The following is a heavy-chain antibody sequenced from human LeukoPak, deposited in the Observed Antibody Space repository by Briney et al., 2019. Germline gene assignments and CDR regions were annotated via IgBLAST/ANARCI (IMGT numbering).Heavy chain of an antibody. Sequence: ASVKVSCKASGYTFTSYDINWVRQATGQGLEWMGWMNPNSGNTGYAQKFQGRVTITRNTSISTAYMELSSLRSEDTAVYYCARAPGYGDYQYYYYYYMDVWGKGTTVTVSS. V-gene: IGHV1-8*01. CDR3: ARAPGYGDYQYYYYYYMDV. J-gene: IGHJ6*03. CDR2: MNPNSGNT. CDR1: GYTFTSYD. D-gene: IGHD4-17*01.